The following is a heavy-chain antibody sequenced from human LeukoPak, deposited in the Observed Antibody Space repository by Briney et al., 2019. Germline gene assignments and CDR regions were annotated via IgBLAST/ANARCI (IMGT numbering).Heavy chain of an antibody. D-gene: IGHD6-19*01. V-gene: IGHV1-69*06. CDR1: GYTFTRSA. CDR2: FIPIFGTA. CDR3: ARDVFLGAVAGRRADY. Sequence: SVKVSCKASGYTFTRSAMNWVRQAPGQGLEWMGVFIPIFGTANYAQKFQGRVTITADKSTSTAFLELSSLTSDDTAIYYCARDVFLGAVAGRRADYWGQGTLVTVSS. J-gene: IGHJ4*02.